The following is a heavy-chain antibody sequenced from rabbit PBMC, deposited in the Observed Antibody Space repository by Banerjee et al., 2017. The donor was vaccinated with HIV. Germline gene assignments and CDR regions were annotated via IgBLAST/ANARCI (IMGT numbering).Heavy chain of an antibody. CDR1: GIDFSRYW. J-gene: IGHJ4*01. D-gene: IGHD4-1*01. V-gene: IGHV1S43*01. CDR3: ARDLAGVIGWNFNL. Sequence: QQQLEESGGGLVKPGGILTLTCKASGIDFSRYWICWVRQAPGRGLEWIGCIDTGRSGRTYYASWAKGRFTITRSTSLNTVTLQLNSLTAADTATYLCARDLAGVIGWNFNLWGPGTLVTVS. CDR2: IDTGRSGRT.